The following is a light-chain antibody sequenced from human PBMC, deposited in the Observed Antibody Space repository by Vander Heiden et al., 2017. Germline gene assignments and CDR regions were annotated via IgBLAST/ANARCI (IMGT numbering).Light chain of an antibody. CDR3: NSRDSSGNHLVV. J-gene: IGLJ2*01. V-gene: IGLV3-19*01. CDR2: GKN. Sequence: SSELTQDPAVSLALGQAVRITCKGDSLRSYYASWYQQKPGQAPVLLIYGKNNRPSWIPVRFSCSSSGNTASLTITGAQAEEEADYYCNSRDSSGNHLVVFGGGTKLTVL. CDR1: SLRSYY.